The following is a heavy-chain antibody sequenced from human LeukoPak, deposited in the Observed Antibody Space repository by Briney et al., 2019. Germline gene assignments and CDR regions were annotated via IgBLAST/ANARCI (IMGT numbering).Heavy chain of an antibody. CDR1: GYTFTYYV. J-gene: IGHJ4*02. CDR3: ARGEKPYDY. Sequence: ASVKASRKTSGYTFTYYVISWVRQAPGQGLEWMGWINAYNGNTNDAQKFQGRVTMATDTSTSTAYMELRSLRSDDTAVYYCARGEKPYDYWGQGTLVSVSS. CDR2: INAYNGNT. V-gene: IGHV1-18*01. D-gene: IGHD1-26*01.